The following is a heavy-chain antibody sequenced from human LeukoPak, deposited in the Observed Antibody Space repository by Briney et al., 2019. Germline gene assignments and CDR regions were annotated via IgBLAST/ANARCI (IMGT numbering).Heavy chain of an antibody. CDR3: AKFSPYTSY. Sequence: ASVKVSCEASGYSFTTYYIHWVRQAPGQGLEWMGKINPSGGSTNYAQKFQGSVIVTGDTSTSTVYMESSSPRSEDTAFYYCAKFSPYTSYWGQGTLVTVSS. CDR2: INPSGGST. V-gene: IGHV1-46*01. J-gene: IGHJ4*02. CDR1: GYSFTTYY. D-gene: IGHD3-3*02.